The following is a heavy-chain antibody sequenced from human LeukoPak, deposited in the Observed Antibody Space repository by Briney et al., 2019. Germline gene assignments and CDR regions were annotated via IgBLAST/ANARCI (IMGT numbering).Heavy chain of an antibody. CDR1: GGSFSGYY. CDR2: INHSGST. Sequence: SETLSLTCAVYGGSFSGYYWSWIRQPPGKGLEWIGEINHSGSTNYNPSLKSRVTISVDTSKNQFSLKLSSVTAAGTAVYYCAKGSPFDYWGQGTLVTVSS. V-gene: IGHV4-34*01. CDR3: AKGSPFDY. J-gene: IGHJ4*02.